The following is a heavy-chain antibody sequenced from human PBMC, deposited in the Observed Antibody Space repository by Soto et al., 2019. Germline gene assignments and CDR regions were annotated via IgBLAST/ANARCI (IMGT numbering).Heavy chain of an antibody. CDR3: ARDFDWLFGGHNWFDP. CDR2: INAGNGNT. D-gene: IGHD3-9*01. V-gene: IGHV1-3*01. CDR1: GYTFTSYA. Sequence: GASVKVSCKASGYTFTSYAMHWVRQAPGQRLEWMGWINAGNGNTKYSQKFQGRVTITRDTSASTAYMELSSLRSEDTAVYYCARDFDWLFGGHNWFDPWGQGTLVTVSS. J-gene: IGHJ5*02.